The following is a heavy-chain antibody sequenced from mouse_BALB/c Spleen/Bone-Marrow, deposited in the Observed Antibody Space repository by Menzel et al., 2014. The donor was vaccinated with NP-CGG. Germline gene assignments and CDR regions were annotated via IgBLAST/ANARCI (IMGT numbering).Heavy chain of an antibody. CDR2: ISSGGSYT. CDR3: ARDHYGYYTMDY. V-gene: IGHV5-9-4*01. CDR1: GITFSSYA. D-gene: IGHD1-2*01. J-gene: IGHJ4*01. Sequence: EVQVVESGGGLVKPGGSLKLSCAASGITFSSYAMSWVRQSPEKRLEWVAEISSGGSYTYYPDTVTGRFTISRDNAKNTLYLEMSSLRSEDTAMYYCARDHYGYYTMDYWGQGTSVTVSS.